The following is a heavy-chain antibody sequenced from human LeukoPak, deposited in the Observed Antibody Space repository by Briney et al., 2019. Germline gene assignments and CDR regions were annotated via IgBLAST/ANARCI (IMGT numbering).Heavy chain of an antibody. V-gene: IGHV3-30-3*01. CDR3: AKDPTHYRVWDYYETIGLSY. D-gene: IGHD3-22*01. CDR2: ILYDGSNK. CDR1: GFTFSHYA. J-gene: IGHJ4*02. Sequence: GGSLRLSCAASGFTFSHYAMHWVRQAPGKGLEWVAVILYDGSNKYYADSVKGRFTISRDNSKNTLYLQMNSLRAEDTAVYYCAKDPTHYRVWDYYETIGLSYWGQGTLVTVSS.